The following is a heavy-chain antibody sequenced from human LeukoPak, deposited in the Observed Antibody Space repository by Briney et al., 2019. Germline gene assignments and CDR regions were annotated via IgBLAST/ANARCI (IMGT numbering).Heavy chain of an antibody. CDR1: EYTFIGYY. CDR2: INPNSVGT. J-gene: IGHJ3*01. Sequence: GASVTVSCKAFEYTFIGYYMHWVRQAPGPGPEWMVWINPNSVGTIYAQKFQDRVNMTRETSINTAYMELNRLRSDDTAIYYCVGDRGLWAFDVWGQGTMVTVSS. V-gene: IGHV1-2*02. CDR3: VGDRGLWAFDV. D-gene: IGHD2-21*01.